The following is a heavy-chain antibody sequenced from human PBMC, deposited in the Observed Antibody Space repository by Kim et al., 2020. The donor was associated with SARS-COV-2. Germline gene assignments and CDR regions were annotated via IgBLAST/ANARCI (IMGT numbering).Heavy chain of an antibody. J-gene: IGHJ4*02. Sequence: ASVKVSCKASGYTFTSYGISWVRQAPGQGLEWMGWTSAYNGNTNYAQKLQGRVTMTTDTSTSTAYMELRSLRSDDTAVYYCARDLYYYDSSGYDHKNAQDLFDYWGQGTLVTVSS. CDR1: GYTFTSYG. CDR3: ARDLYYYDSSGYDHKNAQDLFDY. D-gene: IGHD3-22*01. CDR2: TSAYNGNT. V-gene: IGHV1-18*01.